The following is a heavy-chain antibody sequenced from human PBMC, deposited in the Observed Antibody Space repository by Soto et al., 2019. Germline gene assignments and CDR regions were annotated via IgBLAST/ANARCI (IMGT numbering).Heavy chain of an antibody. CDR2: IYTSGST. Sequence: SETLSLTCTVAGGSISSYYWIWIRQPAGKGLEWIGRIYTSGSTNYNPSLKSRVTMSVDTSKNQFSLKLSSVTAADTAVYYCAREGDIVVVVAATPHYYYYGMDVWGQGTTVTVS. V-gene: IGHV4-4*07. J-gene: IGHJ6*02. CDR1: GGSISSYY. D-gene: IGHD2-15*01. CDR3: AREGDIVVVVAATPHYYYYGMDV.